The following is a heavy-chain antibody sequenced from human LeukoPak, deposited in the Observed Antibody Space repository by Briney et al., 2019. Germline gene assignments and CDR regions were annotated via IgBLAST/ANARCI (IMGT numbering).Heavy chain of an antibody. CDR3: AREGTRIAAAGLPSYDY. Sequence: TGGSLRLSCAASGFTFSSYWMSWVRQAPGKGLEWVANIKQDGSEKYYVDSVKGRFTISRDNAKNSLYLQMNSLRAEDTAVYYCAREGTRIAAAGLPSYDYWGQGTLVTVSS. D-gene: IGHD6-13*01. V-gene: IGHV3-7*01. CDR1: GFTFSSYW. CDR2: IKQDGSEK. J-gene: IGHJ4*02.